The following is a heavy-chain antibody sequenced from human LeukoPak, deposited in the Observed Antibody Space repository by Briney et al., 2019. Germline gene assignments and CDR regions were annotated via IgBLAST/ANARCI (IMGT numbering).Heavy chain of an antibody. CDR3: AKDHISGWSYQH. J-gene: IGHJ1*01. D-gene: IGHD6-19*01. CDR1: GFTFTTYW. V-gene: IGHV3-7*03. Sequence: GGSLRLSCAASGFTFTTYWMYWVRQAPGKWRVGVATISKDGSVKYYVDSVKGRFTISRDNAKNSLYLQMNNLRAEDTAVYYCAKDHISGWSYQHWGQGTLVTVSP. CDR2: ISKDGSVK.